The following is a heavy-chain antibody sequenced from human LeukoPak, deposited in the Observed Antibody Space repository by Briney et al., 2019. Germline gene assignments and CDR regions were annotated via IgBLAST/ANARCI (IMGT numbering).Heavy chain of an antibody. CDR1: VVTFTSYA. CDR3: AKGTDTCGRQNFDI. D-gene: IGHD3-9*01. CDR2: ITSRGDGT. V-gene: IGHV3-23*01. Sequence: GGSLRLSCEASVVTFTSYAMHWVRQAPGKGLEWVSSITSRGDGTFYTDALSGRFTISRDNGRQEVSLQMKNLRRGDSALYYCAKGTDTCGRQNFDIWGQGTLVIVSS. J-gene: IGHJ1*01.